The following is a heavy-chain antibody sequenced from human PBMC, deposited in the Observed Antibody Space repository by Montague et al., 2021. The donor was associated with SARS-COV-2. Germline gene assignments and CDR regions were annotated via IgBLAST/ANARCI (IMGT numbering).Heavy chain of an antibody. CDR3: AKVGTAAAGTTFSRYFQH. D-gene: IGHD6-13*01. CDR1: GFTFEDYA. J-gene: IGHJ1*01. CDR2: ISWDSGSI. V-gene: IGHV3-9*01. Sequence: SLRLSCAASGFTFEDYAMHWVRQAPGKGLEWVSGISWDSGSIGYADSVKGRFSISRDNAKNSLYLQMNGLRAEDTALYYCAKVGTAAAGTTFSRYFQHWGQGTLVTVSS.